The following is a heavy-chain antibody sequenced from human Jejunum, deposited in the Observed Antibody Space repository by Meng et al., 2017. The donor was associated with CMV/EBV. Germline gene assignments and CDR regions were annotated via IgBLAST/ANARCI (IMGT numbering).Heavy chain of an antibody. V-gene: IGHV3-48*03. J-gene: IGHJ4*02. D-gene: IGHD3-3*01. Sequence: FSTYEMNWVRQAPGKGLEWISSISSSGENIYYADSVKGRFTISRNNAKNSLYLQMNTLRAEDTAVYYCERGDYDFWGGYWGQGTLVTVSS. CDR2: ISSSGENI. CDR3: ERGDYDFWGGY. CDR1: FSTYE.